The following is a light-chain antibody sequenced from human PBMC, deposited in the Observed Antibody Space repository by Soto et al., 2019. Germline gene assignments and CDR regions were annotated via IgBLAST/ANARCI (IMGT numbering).Light chain of an antibody. Sequence: EIVLTQSPATLSLSPGERATLSCRASHSVGRYLAWYQQKPGQAPRLLIYDASNRATGIPDRFSGSGSGTDFTLTISSLEPEDFAVHYCQQRSNWPPLTFGGGTKVEIK. CDR2: DAS. CDR3: QQRSNWPPLT. V-gene: IGKV3-11*01. J-gene: IGKJ4*01. CDR1: HSVGRY.